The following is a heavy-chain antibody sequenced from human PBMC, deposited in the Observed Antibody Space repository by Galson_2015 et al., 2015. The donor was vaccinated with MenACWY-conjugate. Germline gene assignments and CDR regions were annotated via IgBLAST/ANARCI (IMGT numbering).Heavy chain of an antibody. D-gene: IGHD2-2*01. Sequence: PALVNPTQPLTLPCTFSGFSLTTTGVGVAWIRQPPGKDLEWLALIYWDDDKRSRPSLRSRLTVTKDTSKNRVVLTMTNVDPVDTATYYCAHSGEYCSRTSCYYFDYWGQGAPVTVSS. V-gene: IGHV2-5*02. CDR3: AHSGEYCSRTSCYYFDY. CDR1: GFSLTTTGVG. CDR2: IYWDDDK. J-gene: IGHJ4*02.